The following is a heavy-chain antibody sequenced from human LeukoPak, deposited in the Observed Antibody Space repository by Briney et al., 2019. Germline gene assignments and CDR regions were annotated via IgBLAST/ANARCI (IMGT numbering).Heavy chain of an antibody. J-gene: IGHJ4*02. V-gene: IGHV3-23*01. D-gene: IGHD3-9*01. CDR2: ISGSGGST. CDR1: GFTFSGYA. Sequence: GGSLRLSCAASGFTFSGYAMSWGREAPGKGVKWVSAISGSGGSTYYADSVKGRFTISRDNSKNTLYLQMHSLRAEDTAVYYCAKVGDILRYFDWLLFFDYWGQGTLVTVSS. CDR3: AKVGDILRYFDWLLFFDY.